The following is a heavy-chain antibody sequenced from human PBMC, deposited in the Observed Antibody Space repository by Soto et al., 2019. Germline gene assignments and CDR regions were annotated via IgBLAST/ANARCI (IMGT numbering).Heavy chain of an antibody. J-gene: IGHJ5*02. V-gene: IGHV4-4*07. CDR2: IYTSGST. Sequence: PSETLSLTCAVSGGSFTSNNWWTWVRQPAGKGLEWIGRIYTSGSTIYNPSLKSRVTMSVDTSKNQFSLKLTSVTAADTAVYYCARKANDGGWFDPWGQGTLVTVSS. D-gene: IGHD3-16*01. CDR1: GGSFTSNNW. CDR3: ARKANDGGWFDP.